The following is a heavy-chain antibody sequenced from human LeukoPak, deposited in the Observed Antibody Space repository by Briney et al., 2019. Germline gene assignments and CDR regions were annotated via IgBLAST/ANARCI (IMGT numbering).Heavy chain of an antibody. CDR2: INQDGSEK. V-gene: IGHV3-7*03. J-gene: IGHJ4*02. D-gene: IGHD2/OR15-2a*01. CDR1: GLNFRSSW. Sequence: GGSLRLSCAASGLNFRSSWMSWIRQAPGKGLERVANINQDGSEKYYVDSVKGRFTISRDNAKNSLYPQMNSLRVEDTAVYYCARAFYSYFDYWDQGTLVVVST. CDR3: ARAFYSYFDY.